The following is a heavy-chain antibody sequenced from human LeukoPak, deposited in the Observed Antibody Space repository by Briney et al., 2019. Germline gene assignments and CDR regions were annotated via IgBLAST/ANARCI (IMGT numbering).Heavy chain of an antibody. J-gene: IGHJ5*02. D-gene: IGHD4-23*01. V-gene: IGHV4-59*08. CDR3: AKRAITYAGNLWFDP. CDR2: IYSTGST. Sequence: SETLSLTCTVSGGSINSNYWYWIRQPPGKGLEYIGYIYSTGSTDYNPSLESRVTISIDTSKNQFSLKLSSVTAADTAVYYCAKRAITYAGNLWFDPWGQGTLVTVSS. CDR1: GGSINSNY.